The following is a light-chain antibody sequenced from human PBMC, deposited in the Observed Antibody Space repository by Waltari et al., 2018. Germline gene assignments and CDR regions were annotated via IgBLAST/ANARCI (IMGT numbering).Light chain of an antibody. CDR2: STS. V-gene: IGLV7-43*01. J-gene: IGLJ2*01. CDR3: LLYYGGARV. CDR1: TGAVSSGYY. Sequence: HTVVTQEPSLTVSPGGTVTLTCAPSTGAVSSGYYLNWFQQKPGQTPRPLIYSTSNKHSWTLSRFAGALLGGKAGLTLSGVQPEDEAEYYCLLYYGGARVFGGGTKLPVL.